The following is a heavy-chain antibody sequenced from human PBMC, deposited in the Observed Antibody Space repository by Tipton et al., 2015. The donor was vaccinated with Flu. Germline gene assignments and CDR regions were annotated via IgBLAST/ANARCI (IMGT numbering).Heavy chain of an antibody. CDR1: GGSISSGGYY. V-gene: IGHV4-31*03. J-gene: IGHJ4*02. CDR2: IYYSGST. CDR3: AREGDYYDSSGPISLFYY. D-gene: IGHD3-22*01. Sequence: LRLSCTVSGGSISSGGYYWSWIRQHPGKGLEWIGYIYYSGSTYYNPSLKSRVTISVDTSKNQFSLKLGSVTAADTAVYYCAREGDYYDSSGPISLFYYWGQGTLVTVSS.